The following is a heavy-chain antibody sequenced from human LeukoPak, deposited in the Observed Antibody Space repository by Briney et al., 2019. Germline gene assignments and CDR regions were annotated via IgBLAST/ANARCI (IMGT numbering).Heavy chain of an antibody. V-gene: IGHV3-53*01. Sequence: PGGSLRLSCAASRFTVSTNYMSWVRQAPGKGLEWVSVIYSGGSTYYADSVKGRFTISRDNSRNTLYLQMNSLRADDTAVYYCARDSPYYYGSGLWGQGTMVTVSS. CDR2: IYSGGST. J-gene: IGHJ3*01. D-gene: IGHD3-10*01. CDR3: ARDSPYYYGSGL. CDR1: RFTVSTNY.